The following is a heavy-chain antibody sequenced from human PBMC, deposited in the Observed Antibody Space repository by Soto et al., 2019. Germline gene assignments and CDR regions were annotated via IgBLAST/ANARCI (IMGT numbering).Heavy chain of an antibody. D-gene: IGHD3-22*01. CDR2: IYHGGST. CDR3: ARVGPWVPYYYDSSPYTFENWFDP. CDR1: GYSISSGYY. J-gene: IGHJ5*02. V-gene: IGHV4-38-2*01. Sequence: SETLSLTCAVSGYSISSGYYCGWLRQPPGKGLEWIGRIYHGGSTYYNPSLNSRVTLSIDMTNNHVSLILNSVTAADTAVYYCARVGPWVPYYYDSSPYTFENWFDPWGQGTLVIVSS.